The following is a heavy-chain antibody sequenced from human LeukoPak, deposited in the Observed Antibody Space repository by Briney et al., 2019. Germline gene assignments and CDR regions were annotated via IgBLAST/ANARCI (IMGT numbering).Heavy chain of an antibody. D-gene: IGHD3-22*01. CDR3: ARLGPDYYDNSGYYADY. CDR2: IYYSGST. J-gene: IGHJ4*02. V-gene: IGHV4-30-4*07. Sequence: PSETLSLTCAVSGGSISSGGYSWSWIRQPPGKGLEWIGYIYYSGSTYYNPSLKSRVTISVDTSKNQFSLKLSSVTAADTAVYYCARLGPDYYDNSGYYADYWGQGTLVTVSS. CDR1: GGSISSGGYS.